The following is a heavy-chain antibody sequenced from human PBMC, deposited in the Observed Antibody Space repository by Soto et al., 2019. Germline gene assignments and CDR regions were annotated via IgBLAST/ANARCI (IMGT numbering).Heavy chain of an antibody. Sequence: PGGSLRLSCAASGFTFSSYAMSWVRQAPGKGLEWVSAISGSGGSTYYADSVKGRFTISRDNSKNTLYLQMNCLRAEDTAVYYCAKGLIVVVVAASYDAFDIWGQGTMVTVSS. V-gene: IGHV3-23*01. CDR3: AKGLIVVVVAASYDAFDI. CDR2: ISGSGGST. J-gene: IGHJ3*02. D-gene: IGHD2-15*01. CDR1: GFTFSSYA.